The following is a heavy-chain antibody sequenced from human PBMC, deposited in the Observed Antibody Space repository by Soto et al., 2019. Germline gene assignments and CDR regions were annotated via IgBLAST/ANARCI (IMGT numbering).Heavy chain of an antibody. Sequence: GGSLRLSCAASGFTFSSYGMHWVRQAPGKGLEWVAVISYDGSNKYYADSVKGRFTISRDNSKNTLYLQMNSLRAEDTAVYYCAKFTYYYDSSGYYYPYFDYCGQGTLVTVSS. CDR2: ISYDGSNK. V-gene: IGHV3-30*18. D-gene: IGHD3-22*01. CDR1: GFTFSSYG. CDR3: AKFTYYYDSSGYYYPYFDY. J-gene: IGHJ4*02.